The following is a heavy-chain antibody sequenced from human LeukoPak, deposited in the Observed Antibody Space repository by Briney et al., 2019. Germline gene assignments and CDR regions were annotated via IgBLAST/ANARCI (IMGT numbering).Heavy chain of an antibody. D-gene: IGHD6-13*01. CDR2: IYYSGST. Sequence: GSLRLSCAASGFTLSSYWMSWIRQPPGKGREWIGSIYYSGSTYYNPPLKSRVTISVDTSKNQFCLKLSSVTAADTAVYYCARLVAAAADYWGQGTLVTVSS. CDR3: ARLVAAAADY. CDR1: GFTLSSYW. J-gene: IGHJ4*02. V-gene: IGHV4-39*01.